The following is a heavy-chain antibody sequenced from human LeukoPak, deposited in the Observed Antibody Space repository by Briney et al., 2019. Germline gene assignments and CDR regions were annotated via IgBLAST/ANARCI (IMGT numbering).Heavy chain of an antibody. D-gene: IGHD6-6*01. V-gene: IGHV1-24*01. CDR3: ATAPPKKYSSSSGLSAFDI. CDR2: SEPEDGET. J-gene: IGHJ3*02. Sequence: ASVKVSCKVSGYTLTELSMHWVRQAPGKGLEWMGGSEPEDGETIYAQKFQGRVTMTEDTSTDTAYMELSSLRSEDTAVYYCATAPPKKYSSSSGLSAFDIWGQGTMVTVSS. CDR1: GYTLTELS.